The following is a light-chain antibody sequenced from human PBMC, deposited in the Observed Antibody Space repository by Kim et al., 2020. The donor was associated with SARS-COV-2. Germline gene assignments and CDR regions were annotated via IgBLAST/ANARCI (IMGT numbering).Light chain of an antibody. CDR1: QSVSSN. J-gene: IGKJ2*01. V-gene: IGKV3-15*01. CDR3: QQRRT. CDR2: GAS. Sequence: EIVMTQSPATLSVSPGERATLSCRASQSVSSNLAWYQQKPGQAPRLLIYGASTRATGIPARFSGSGSGTEFTLTISSLQSEDFAVYYCQQRRTFGQGTKLEI.